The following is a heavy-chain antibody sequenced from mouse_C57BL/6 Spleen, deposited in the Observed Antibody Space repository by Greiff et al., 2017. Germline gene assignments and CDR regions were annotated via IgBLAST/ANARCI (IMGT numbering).Heavy chain of an antibody. CDR3: ADEVITTVVAQN. V-gene: IGHV1-55*01. J-gene: IGHJ2*01. Sequence: VQLQQPGAELVKPGASVKMSCKASGYTFTSYWVTWVKQRPGQGLEWIGDIYPGSGSTNYNAKFKSKATLTVDTSSSTAYRELRSLTAEDSAVYCGADEVITTVVAQNWGQGTTLTVSS. CDR1: GYTFTSYW. CDR2: IYPGSGST. D-gene: IGHD1-1*01.